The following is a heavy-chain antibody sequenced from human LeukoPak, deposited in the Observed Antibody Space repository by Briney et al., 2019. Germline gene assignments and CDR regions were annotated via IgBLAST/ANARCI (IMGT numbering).Heavy chain of an antibody. D-gene: IGHD2-21*01. J-gene: IGHJ5*02. V-gene: IGHV1-2*02. CDR1: GYSFTDYY. CDR3: ARADRLHGGPDLIGP. Sequence: ASVKVSCKTSGYSFTDYYMHWVRQAPGPGLEWMGWINPNSGGTSDAQKFQGRPTMTRDTSINTVYMAVSWPASDDAAIYYCARADRLHGGPDLIGPWGQGTLVTVSS. CDR2: INPNSGGT.